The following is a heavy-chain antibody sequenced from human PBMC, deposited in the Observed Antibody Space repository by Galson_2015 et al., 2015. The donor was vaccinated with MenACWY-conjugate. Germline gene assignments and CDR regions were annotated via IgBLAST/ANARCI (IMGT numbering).Heavy chain of an antibody. CDR2: IGTLGDP. V-gene: IGHV3-13*05. CDR3: ARVLGGYCRRKPCPGNYMDV. D-gene: IGHD2-15*01. Sequence: SLRLSCAASGFTFNNYDMHWVRQVTGKGLEWVSAIGTLGDPYYPDSVKGRFTISRENGKNSLYLQMNNLRAGDTAVYYCARVLGGYCRRKPCPGNYMDVWGKGTTVTVFS. CDR1: GFTFNNYD. J-gene: IGHJ6*03.